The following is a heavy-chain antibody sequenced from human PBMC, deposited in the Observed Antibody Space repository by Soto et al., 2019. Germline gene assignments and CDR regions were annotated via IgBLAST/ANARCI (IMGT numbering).Heavy chain of an antibody. J-gene: IGHJ5*02. CDR1: GFTFSSYG. D-gene: IGHD3-22*01. Sequence: QVQLVESGGGVVQPGRSLRLSCAASGFTFSSYGMHWVRQAPGKGLEWVAVISYDGSNKYYADSVKGRFTISRDNSKNTLYLQMNSLRAEDTAVYYCAHETTYDYDSSGYSNWFDPWGQGTLVTVSS. CDR2: ISYDGSNK. CDR3: AHETTYDYDSSGYSNWFDP. V-gene: IGHV3-30*18.